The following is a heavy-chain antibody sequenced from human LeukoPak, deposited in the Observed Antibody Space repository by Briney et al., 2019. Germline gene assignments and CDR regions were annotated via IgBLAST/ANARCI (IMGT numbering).Heavy chain of an antibody. Sequence: PSETLSLTCAVYGGSFSGYYWSWIRQPPGKGLEWIGEINHSGSTNYNPSLKSRVTISVDTSKNQFSLKLSSVTAADTAVYYCAREDRATSLMGAFDIWGQGTMVTVSS. CDR3: AREDRATSLMGAFDI. V-gene: IGHV4-34*01. J-gene: IGHJ3*02. CDR1: GGSFSGYY. CDR2: INHSGST. D-gene: IGHD1-26*01.